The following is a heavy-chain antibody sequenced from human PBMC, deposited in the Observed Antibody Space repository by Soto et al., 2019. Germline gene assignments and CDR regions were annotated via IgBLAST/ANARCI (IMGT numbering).Heavy chain of an antibody. Sequence: QVQLVQSGAEVKKPGASVKVSCKASGYTFTSYGISWVRQAPGQGLEWMGWLSDYNGNTNYAQKLQGRVTMTTDTSTSTAYMELRSLRSDDTAVYYCAKHYYFWTATPGMDAWGQGTTVTVSS. CDR2: LSDYNGNT. CDR1: GYTFTSYG. J-gene: IGHJ6*02. V-gene: IGHV1-18*01. CDR3: AKHYYFWTATPGMDA. D-gene: IGHD3-3*01.